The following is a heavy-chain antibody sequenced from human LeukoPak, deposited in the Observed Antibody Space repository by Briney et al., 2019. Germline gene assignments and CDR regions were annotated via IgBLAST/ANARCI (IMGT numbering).Heavy chain of an antibody. V-gene: IGHV1-2*02. CDR2: INPNSGGT. CDR3: ARDSCSSTSCYDIQGNWFDP. J-gene: IGHJ5*02. D-gene: IGHD2-2*01. Sequence: ASVKVSCKASGYTFTNYYMHWVRQAPGQGLEWMGWINPNSGGTNYAQKFQGRVTMTRDTSISTAYMELSRLRSDDTAVYYCARDSCSSTSCYDIQGNWFDPWGQGTLVTVSS. CDR1: GYTFTNYY.